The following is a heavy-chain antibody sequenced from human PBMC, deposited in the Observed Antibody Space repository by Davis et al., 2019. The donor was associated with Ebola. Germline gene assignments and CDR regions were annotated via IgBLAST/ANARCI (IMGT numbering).Heavy chain of an antibody. J-gene: IGHJ6*02. CDR1: GASISGSAYY. V-gene: IGHV4-39*01. CDR3: ARGTYYGILPAYYKGEDYYYGMDV. D-gene: IGHD3-9*01. CDR2: LYHSGSM. Sequence: PGGSLRLSCAVSGASISGSAYYWGWIRQPPGKGLEWIGSLYHSGSMYYNPSLKSRVIMSVDMSRKQFSLRLSSVTAADTAVYYCARGTYYGILPAYYKGEDYYYGMDVWGQGTTVTVSS.